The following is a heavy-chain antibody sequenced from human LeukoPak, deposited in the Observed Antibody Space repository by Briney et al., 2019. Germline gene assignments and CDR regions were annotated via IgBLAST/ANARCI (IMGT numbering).Heavy chain of an antibody. Sequence: SETLSLTCAVYGGSFSGYYWSWIRQPPGKGLEWIGVINHSGSTNYNPSLKSRVTISVDTSKNQFSLKLSSVTAADTAVYYCARYYYYYMDVWGKGTTVTDSS. J-gene: IGHJ6*03. CDR1: GGSFSGYY. CDR2: INHSGST. V-gene: IGHV4-34*01. CDR3: ARYYYYYMDV.